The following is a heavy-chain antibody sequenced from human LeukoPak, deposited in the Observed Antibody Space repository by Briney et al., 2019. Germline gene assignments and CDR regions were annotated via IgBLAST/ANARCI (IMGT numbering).Heavy chain of an antibody. Sequence: PSETLSLTCTVSGGSIRSYYWSWIRQPPGKGLEWIGYIYYSGSTNYNPSLKSRVTISVDTSKNRFSLKLSSVTAADTAVYYCARSSESYDSSGYYSYYFDYWGQGTLVTVSS. CDR2: IYYSGST. CDR1: GGSIRSYY. V-gene: IGHV4-59*01. CDR3: ARSSESYDSSGYYSYYFDY. D-gene: IGHD3-22*01. J-gene: IGHJ4*02.